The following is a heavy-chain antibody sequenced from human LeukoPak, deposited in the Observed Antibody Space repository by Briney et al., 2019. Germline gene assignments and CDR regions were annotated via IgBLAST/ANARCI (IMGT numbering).Heavy chain of an antibody. V-gene: IGHV1-46*03. Sequence: ASVKVSCKASGYTFTSYYMHWVRQAPGQGLEWMGIINPSGGSTSYAQKFQGRVTMTRDTSTSTVYMELSSLRSEDTAVYYCARSSIEYQLLAYYYYMGVWGKGTTVTVSS. CDR2: INPSGGST. CDR3: ARSSIEYQLLAYYYYMGV. CDR1: GYTFTSYY. J-gene: IGHJ6*03. D-gene: IGHD2-2*01.